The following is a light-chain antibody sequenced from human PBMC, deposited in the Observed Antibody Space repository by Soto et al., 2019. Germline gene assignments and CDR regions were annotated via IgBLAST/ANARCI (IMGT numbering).Light chain of an antibody. CDR1: NSNIGNNY. CDR2: DVN. Sequence: QSVLTQPTSVSAAPGQKVTISCSGSNSNIGNNYVSWYQQLPGTAPKLLIYDVNKRPSGIPDRFSASKSGTSATLGITGLQTGDEADYYCGTWDDSLSDFYVFGPGTKLTVL. CDR3: GTWDDSLSDFYV. V-gene: IGLV1-51*01. J-gene: IGLJ1*01.